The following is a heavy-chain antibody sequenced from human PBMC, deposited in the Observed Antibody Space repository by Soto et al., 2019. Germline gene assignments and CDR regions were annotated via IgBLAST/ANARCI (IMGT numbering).Heavy chain of an antibody. D-gene: IGHD3-16*01. V-gene: IGHV1-69*01. Sequence: QVPLVQSGAEVKKPGSSVKVSCKASGGTFSSYAISWVRQAPGQGLEWMGGIIPLFRTSNYAHKFQGRVTVTADESTSTVYLELRSLRSDDTAVYYCARVDGGNIDYWGQGILVTISS. J-gene: IGHJ4*02. CDR2: IIPLFRTS. CDR1: GGTFSSYA. CDR3: ARVDGGNIDY.